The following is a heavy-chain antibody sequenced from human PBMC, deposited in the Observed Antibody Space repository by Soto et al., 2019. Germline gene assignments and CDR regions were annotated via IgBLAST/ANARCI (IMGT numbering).Heavy chain of an antibody. Sequence: EVQLVESGGGLVQPGGSLRLSCAASGFTFSSYWMSGVRQAPGKGLEWVANIKQDGSEKYYADSAKGRFTISRDRAKNSLYLQMNRRRAEDTSMYYCARLMGSCWYGPDYWGQGTLVTVSS. CDR3: ARLMGSCWYGPDY. V-gene: IGHV3-7*04. CDR1: GFTFSSYW. J-gene: IGHJ4*02. CDR2: IKQDGSEK. D-gene: IGHD6-19*01.